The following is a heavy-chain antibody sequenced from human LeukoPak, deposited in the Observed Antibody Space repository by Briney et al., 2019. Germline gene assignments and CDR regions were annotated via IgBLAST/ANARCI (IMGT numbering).Heavy chain of an antibody. CDR1: GFTFSSYG. CDR2: IRYDGSNK. J-gene: IGHJ4*02. V-gene: IGHV3-30*02. Sequence: SGGSLRLSCAASGFTFSSYGMHWVRQAPGKGLEWVAFIRYDGSNKYYADSVKGRFTISRDNSKNTLYLQMNSLRAEDTAVYYCAKDLTRQWLFRGYFDYWGQGTLVTVSS. CDR3: AKDLTRQWLFRGYFDY. D-gene: IGHD3-22*01.